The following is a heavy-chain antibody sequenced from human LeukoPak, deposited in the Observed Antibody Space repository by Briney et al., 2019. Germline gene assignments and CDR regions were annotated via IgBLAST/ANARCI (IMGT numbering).Heavy chain of an antibody. CDR3: TRVGRGKFVVATSVPSYYYGMDV. V-gene: IGHV3-33*01. D-gene: IGHD2-21*02. CDR2: IWNDGSKK. Sequence: GGSLRLSCAASGFTFSSYGLHWVRQAPGKGLEWVAIIWNDGSKKYYADSVKGRFTISRDNSKNTLYLQMNSLRAEDTAVYYCTRVGRGKFVVATSVPSYYYGMDVWGQGTTVTVSS. J-gene: IGHJ6*02. CDR1: GFTFSSYG.